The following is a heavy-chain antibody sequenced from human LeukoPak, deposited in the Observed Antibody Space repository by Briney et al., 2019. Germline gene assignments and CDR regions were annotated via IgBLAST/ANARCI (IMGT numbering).Heavy chain of an antibody. CDR1: GYTFSSYG. CDR2: INAHNGNT. CDR3: ARHLPPDGFHY. Sequence: ASVKVSCKASGYTFSSYGMTWVRQAPGQGLEWMGWINAHNGNTKYARSLQGRITMTIDTSTDTAYMELRGLTSADTAVYYCARHLPPDGFHYWGQGTLVTVSS. J-gene: IGHJ4*02. V-gene: IGHV1-18*01. D-gene: IGHD5-24*01.